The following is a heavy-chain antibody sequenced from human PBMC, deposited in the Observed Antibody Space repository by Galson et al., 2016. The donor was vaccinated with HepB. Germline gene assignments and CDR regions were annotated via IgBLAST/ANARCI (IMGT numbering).Heavy chain of an antibody. D-gene: IGHD2-8*01. CDR3: TTDNGPGFFGMDV. Sequence: SLRLSCAASGSMFSNAWMNWARQVPGKGLEWVGRIKSKIDGATTDYGAPVKGRFSISRDDSKHMLYLQMNSLKVEGTAVYYCTTDNGPGFFGMDVWGRGTTVTVSS. CDR1: GSMFSNAW. V-gene: IGHV3-15*07. J-gene: IGHJ6*02. CDR2: IKSKIDGATT.